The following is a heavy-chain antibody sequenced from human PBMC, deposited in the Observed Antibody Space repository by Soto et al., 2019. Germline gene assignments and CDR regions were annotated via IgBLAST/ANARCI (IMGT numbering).Heavy chain of an antibody. V-gene: IGHV1-2*02. CDR2: INPNSGGT. CDR1: GYTFTGYY. Sequence: GASVKVSCKASGYTFTGYYMHWVRQAPGQGLEWMGWINPNSGGTNYAQKFQGRVTMTRDTSIGTAYMELSRLRSDDTAVYYCARGDTYYYDSSGYYFDYWGQGTLVTVSS. D-gene: IGHD3-22*01. J-gene: IGHJ4*02. CDR3: ARGDTYYYDSSGYYFDY.